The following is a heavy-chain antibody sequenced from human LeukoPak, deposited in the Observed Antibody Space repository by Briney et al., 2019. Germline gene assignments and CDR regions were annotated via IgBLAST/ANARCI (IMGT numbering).Heavy chain of an antibody. CDR1: GFTFDDYA. D-gene: IGHD1-26*01. CDR2: ISWNSGSI. V-gene: IGHV3-9*01. J-gene: IGHJ3*02. Sequence: GGSVRLSCAASGFTFDDYAMHRVRQAPGKGLEWVSGISWNSGSIGYADSVKGRFTISRDNAKNSLYLQMNSLRAEDTALYYCAKVKGELAAFDIWGQGTMVTVSS. CDR3: AKVKGELAAFDI.